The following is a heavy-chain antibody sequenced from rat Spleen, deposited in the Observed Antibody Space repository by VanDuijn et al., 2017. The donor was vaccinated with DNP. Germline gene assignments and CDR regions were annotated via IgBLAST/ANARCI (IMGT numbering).Heavy chain of an antibody. J-gene: IGHJ2*01. D-gene: IGHD4-3*01. Sequence: EVQLQESGSGLVKPSQSLSLTCSVTGYSITSNYWGWIRKFPGNKMEYIGHISYSGNTNYNPSLKSRISITRDTSKNHFFLHLNSVTTEDTATYFCARFGGGPDFWGQGVMVTVSS. CDR3: ARFGGGPDF. V-gene: IGHV3-1*01. CDR1: GYSITSNY. CDR2: ISYSGNT.